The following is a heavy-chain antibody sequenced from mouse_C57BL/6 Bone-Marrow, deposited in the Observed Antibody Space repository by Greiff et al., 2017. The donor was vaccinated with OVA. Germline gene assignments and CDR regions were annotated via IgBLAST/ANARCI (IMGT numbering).Heavy chain of an antibody. CDR3: ARGGYFDY. V-gene: IGHV1-64*01. J-gene: IGHJ2*01. CDR2: IHPNSGST. D-gene: IGHD1-1*02. CDR1: GYTFTSYW. Sequence: VQLQQPGAELVKPGASVKLSCKASGYTFTSYWMHWVKQRPGQGLEWIGMIHPNSGSTNYNEKFKSKDTLTVDKSSSTAYMQLSSLTSEDSAVYYCARGGYFDYWGKGTTLTVSS.